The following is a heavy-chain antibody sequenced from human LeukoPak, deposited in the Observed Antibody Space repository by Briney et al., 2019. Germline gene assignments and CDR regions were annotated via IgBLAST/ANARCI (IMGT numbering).Heavy chain of an antibody. CDR2: MNPNSGNT. J-gene: IGHJ4*02. CDR1: GYTFTSYD. V-gene: IGHV1-8*01. CDR3: AAMITFGGVMPY. D-gene: IGHD3-16*01. Sequence: GASVKVSCKASGYTFTSYDINWVRQATGQGLEWMGWMNPNSGNTGYAQKLQGRVTMTTDTSTSTAYMELRSLRSDDTAVYYCAAMITFGGVMPYWGQGTLVTVSS.